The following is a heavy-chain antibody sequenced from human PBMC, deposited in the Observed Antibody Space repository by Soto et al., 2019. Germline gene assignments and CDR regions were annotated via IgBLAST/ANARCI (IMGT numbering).Heavy chain of an antibody. D-gene: IGHD3-22*01. Sequence: SETLSLTCAVSGYAISSGYYWGWIRQPPGKGLEWIGSIYHSGSTYYNPSLKSRVTISVDTSTDTAYMELSSLRSEDTAVYYCAIAPFQDSSGIRPYFDYWGQGTLVT. CDR2: IYHSGST. J-gene: IGHJ4*02. V-gene: IGHV4-38-2*01. CDR1: GYAISSGYY. CDR3: AIAPFQDSSGIRPYFDY.